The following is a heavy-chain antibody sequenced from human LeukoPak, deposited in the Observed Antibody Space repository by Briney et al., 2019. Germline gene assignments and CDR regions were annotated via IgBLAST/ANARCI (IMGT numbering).Heavy chain of an antibody. CDR1: GFTFSDYY. CDR3: ARPPYSSSWDPGWFDP. CDR2: ISSSSDYT. J-gene: IGHJ5*02. V-gene: IGHV3-11*06. Sequence: PGGSLTLPCVASGFTFSDYYMIWIRQAPGKGLEWVSYISSSSDYTNYADSVRGRFTISRDNAKNSLYLQMNSLRAEDTAVYYCARPPYSSSWDPGWFDPWGQGTLITVSS. D-gene: IGHD6-13*01.